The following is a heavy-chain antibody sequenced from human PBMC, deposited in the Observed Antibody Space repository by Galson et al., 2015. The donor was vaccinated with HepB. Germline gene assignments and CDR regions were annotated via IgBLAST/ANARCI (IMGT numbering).Heavy chain of an antibody. J-gene: IGHJ3*02. CDR2: ISSSSSYI. CDR3: ARAPLGYYDSSGKTWVDAFDI. V-gene: IGHV3-21*01. D-gene: IGHD3-22*01. CDR1: GFTFSSYS. Sequence: SLRLSCAASGFTFSSYSMNWVRQAPGKGLEWVSSISSSSSYIYYADSVKGRFTISRDNAKNSLYLQMNSLRAEDTAVYYCARAPLGYYDSSGKTWVDAFDIWGQGTMVTVSS.